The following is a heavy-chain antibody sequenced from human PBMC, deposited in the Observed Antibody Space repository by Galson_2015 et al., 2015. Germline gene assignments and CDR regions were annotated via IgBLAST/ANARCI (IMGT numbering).Heavy chain of an antibody. CDR3: ARGGYSYDVTVIGYYYYMDV. D-gene: IGHD5-18*01. CDR2: IYSGGST. Sequence: SLRLSCAASGFTVSSNYMSWVRQAPGKGLEWVSVIYSGGSTYYADSVKGRFTISRDNSKNTLYLQMNSLRAEDTAVYYCARGGYSYDVTVIGYYYYMDVWGKGTTVTVSS. V-gene: IGHV3-53*01. CDR1: GFTVSSNY. J-gene: IGHJ6*03.